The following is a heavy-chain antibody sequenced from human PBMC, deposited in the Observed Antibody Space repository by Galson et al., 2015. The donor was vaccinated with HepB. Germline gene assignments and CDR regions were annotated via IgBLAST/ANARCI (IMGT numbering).Heavy chain of an antibody. Sequence: QSGAEVKKPGESLRISCKGSGYSFTSYWISWVRQMPWKGLEWMGRIDPSDSYTNYSPSFQGHVTISADKSISTAYLQWSSLKASDTAMYYCARLDVVVPAAMGGGWFDPWGQGTLVTVSS. CDR3: ARLDVVVPAAMGGGWFDP. D-gene: IGHD2-2*01. CDR1: GYSFTSYW. V-gene: IGHV5-10-1*01. CDR2: IDPSDSYT. J-gene: IGHJ5*02.